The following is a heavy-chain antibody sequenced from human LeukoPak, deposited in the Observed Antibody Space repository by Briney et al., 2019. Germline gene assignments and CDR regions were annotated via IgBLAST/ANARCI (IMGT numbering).Heavy chain of an antibody. J-gene: IGHJ4*02. V-gene: IGHV3-53*01. CDR1: GFTVSSNY. Sequence: PGGSLRLSCAASGFTVSSNYMSSVRQAPGKGLEWVSVIYSGGSTYYADSVKGRFTISRDNSKNTLYLQTNSLRAEDTAVYYCAKASIAVAGTYFDYWGQGTLVTVSS. CDR3: AKASIAVAGTYFDY. CDR2: IYSGGST. D-gene: IGHD6-19*01.